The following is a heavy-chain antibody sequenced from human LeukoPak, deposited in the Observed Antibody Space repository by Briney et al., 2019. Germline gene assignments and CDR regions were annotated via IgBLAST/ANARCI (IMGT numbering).Heavy chain of an antibody. D-gene: IGHD2/OR15-2a*01. CDR3: VSFYETY. CDR1: GNYW. CDR2: INSDGSWT. J-gene: IGHJ4*02. Sequence: GGSLRLSCAASGNYWMHWVRQAPGKGPVWVSHINSDGSWTSYADSVKGRFTISKDNAKDTVYLQMNSLRAEDTAVYYCVSFYETYWGRGTLVTVSS. V-gene: IGHV3-74*01.